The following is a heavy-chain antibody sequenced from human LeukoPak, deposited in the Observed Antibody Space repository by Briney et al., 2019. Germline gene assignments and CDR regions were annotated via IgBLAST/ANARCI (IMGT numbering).Heavy chain of an antibody. V-gene: IGHV1-18*01. Sequence: ASVKVSCKAFGYTFTSYGISWVRQAPGQGLEWMGWISAYNGNTNYAQKLQGRVTMTTDTSTSTAYMELRSLRSDDTAVYYCARVASGGSTVDFWGQGTLVTVSS. CDR3: ARVASGGSTVDF. CDR2: ISAYNGNT. J-gene: IGHJ4*02. D-gene: IGHD2-15*01. CDR1: GYTFTSYG.